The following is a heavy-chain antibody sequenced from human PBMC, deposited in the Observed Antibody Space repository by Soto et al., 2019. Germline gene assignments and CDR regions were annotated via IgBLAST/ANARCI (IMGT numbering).Heavy chain of an antibody. D-gene: IGHD3-3*01. V-gene: IGHV4-30-4*01. Sequence: PSETLSLTCTVSGGSISSGDYYWSWIRQPPGKGLEWIGYIYYSGSTYYNPSLKSRVTISVDTSKNQFSLKLSSVTAADTAVYYCAREARITIFGVVMPYEYLDQWGQAALVTVSS. CDR2: IYYSGST. CDR3: AREARITIFGVVMPYEYLDQ. CDR1: GGSISSGDYY. J-gene: IGHJ4*02.